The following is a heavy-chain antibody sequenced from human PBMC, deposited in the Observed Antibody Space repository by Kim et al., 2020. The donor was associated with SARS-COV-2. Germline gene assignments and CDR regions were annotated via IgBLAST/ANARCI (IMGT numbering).Heavy chain of an antibody. J-gene: IGHJ4*02. Sequence: GGSLRLSCASSGFTFSSYSMNWVRQAPGKGLEWFSSISSSSIYIYYADSVKGRFTISRDNAKNSLYLQMNSLRAEDTAVYYCARERVTMVRGGHFDYWGQGTLVTVSS. D-gene: IGHD3-10*01. CDR3: ARERVTMVRGGHFDY. V-gene: IGHV3-21*01. CDR1: GFTFSSYS. CDR2: ISSSSIYI.